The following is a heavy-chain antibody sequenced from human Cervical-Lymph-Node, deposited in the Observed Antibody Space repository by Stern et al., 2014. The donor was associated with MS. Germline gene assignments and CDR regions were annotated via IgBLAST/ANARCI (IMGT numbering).Heavy chain of an antibody. V-gene: IGHV1-69*01. D-gene: IGHD5-24*01. CDR3: AREGKARDGYNNPFDY. CDR2: IIPIFGTA. Sequence: VQLVESGAEVKTPGSSGKASCKASGGNFSIYAFSWVRQAPGQGLEWMGGIIPIFGTANYAQKFQGRVTITADESTSTAYMDLSSLRSEDTSLYYCAREGKARDGYNNPFDYWGQGTLVTVPS. CDR1: GGNFSIYA. J-gene: IGHJ4*02.